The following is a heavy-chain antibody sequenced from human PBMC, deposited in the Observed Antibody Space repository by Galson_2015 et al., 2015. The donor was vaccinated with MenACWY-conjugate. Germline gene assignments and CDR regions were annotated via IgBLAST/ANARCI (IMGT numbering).Heavy chain of an antibody. Sequence: SVKVSCKASGYTFTSYGISWVRQAPGQGLEWMGWISAYNGNTNYAQKLQGRVTMTTDTSTSTAYMELRSLRSDDTAVYYCARAPLRVVVITHFDYWGQGTLVTVSS. V-gene: IGHV1-18*04. J-gene: IGHJ4*02. D-gene: IGHD3-22*01. CDR1: GYTFTSYG. CDR2: ISAYNGNT. CDR3: ARAPLRVVVITHFDY.